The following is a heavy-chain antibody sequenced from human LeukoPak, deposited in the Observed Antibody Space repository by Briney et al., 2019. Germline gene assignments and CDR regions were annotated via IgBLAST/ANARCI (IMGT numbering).Heavy chain of an antibody. CDR3: ARDVAAAGSPLPEDY. Sequence: GGSLRLSCAASGFTFSSYSMNWVRQAPGKGLEWVSSISSSSSYIYYADSVKGRSTISRDNAKNSLYLQMNSLRAEDTAVYYCARDVAAAGSPLPEDYWGQGTLVTVSS. J-gene: IGHJ4*02. CDR2: ISSSSSYI. V-gene: IGHV3-21*01. CDR1: GFTFSSYS. D-gene: IGHD6-13*01.